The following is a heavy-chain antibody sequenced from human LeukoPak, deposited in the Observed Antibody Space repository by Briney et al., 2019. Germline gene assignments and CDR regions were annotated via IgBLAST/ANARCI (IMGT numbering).Heavy chain of an antibody. CDR2: ISGSGGST. D-gene: IGHD3-22*01. J-gene: IGHJ4*02. CDR3: AKDPENGYYDSSGLSYYFDY. V-gene: IGHV3-23*01. Sequence: GGSLRLSCAASGFTFSSYAMSWVRQAPGNGLEWVSAISGSGGSTYYADSVKGRFTISRDNSKNTLYLQMNSLRAEDTAVYYCAKDPENGYYDSSGLSYYFDYWGQGTLVTVSS. CDR1: GFTFSSYA.